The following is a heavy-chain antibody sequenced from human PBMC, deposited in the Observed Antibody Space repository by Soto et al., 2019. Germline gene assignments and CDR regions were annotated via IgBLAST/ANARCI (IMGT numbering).Heavy chain of an antibody. D-gene: IGHD6-13*01. Sequence: PGGPLRLSCVASEVTFASYDMAWVRQAPGKGLECVSLITSCGGVANYADSVKGRFTISRDNSKNTLYLQMNSLRAEDTAIYHCVKDSRSLHSHFSSDLWGRGTMVNVSS. J-gene: IGHJ6*02. V-gene: IGHV3-23*01. CDR2: ITSCGGVA. CDR3: VKDSRSLHSHFSSDL. CDR1: EVTFASYD.